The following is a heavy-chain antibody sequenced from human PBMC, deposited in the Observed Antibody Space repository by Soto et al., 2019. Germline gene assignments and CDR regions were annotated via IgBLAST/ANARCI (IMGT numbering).Heavy chain of an antibody. J-gene: IGHJ5*02. V-gene: IGHV4-34*01. CDR3: VRHASGYYVS. Sequence: PSETLSLTCAVYGGSFSGYYWTWIRQPPGTGLEWIGEINHSGSTNYNPSLKSRVTISIDTSKNHFSLKLNSVTAADTAFYYCVRHASGYYVSWGQGTLVTVSS. CDR2: INHSGST. CDR1: GGSFSGYY. D-gene: IGHD3-3*01.